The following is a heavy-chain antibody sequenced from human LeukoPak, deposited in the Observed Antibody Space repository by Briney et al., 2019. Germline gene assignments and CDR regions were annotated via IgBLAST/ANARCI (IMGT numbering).Heavy chain of an antibody. CDR3: ARITPLWFGESLWAFDI. Sequence: HPSETLSLTCAVYGGSFSGYYWSWIRQPPGKGLEWIGEINHSGSTNYNPSLKSRVTISVDTSKNQFSLKLSSVTAADTAVYYCARITPLWFGESLWAFDIWGQGTMVTVSS. CDR1: GGSFSGYY. D-gene: IGHD3-10*01. CDR2: INHSGST. J-gene: IGHJ3*02. V-gene: IGHV4-34*01.